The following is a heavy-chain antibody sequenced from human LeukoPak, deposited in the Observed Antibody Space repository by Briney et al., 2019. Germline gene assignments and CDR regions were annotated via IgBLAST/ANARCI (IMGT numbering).Heavy chain of an antibody. CDR1: GGTFSSYA. J-gene: IGHJ3*02. Sequence: GASVKVSCQASGGTFSSYAISWVRQAPGQGLDWMGGIIPIFGTANYAQKFQGRVTITTDESTSTAYMELSSLRSEDTAVYYCARSLTGTSLCAFDIWGQGAMVTVSS. D-gene: IGHD1-7*01. V-gene: IGHV1-69*05. CDR2: IIPIFGTA. CDR3: ARSLTGTSLCAFDI.